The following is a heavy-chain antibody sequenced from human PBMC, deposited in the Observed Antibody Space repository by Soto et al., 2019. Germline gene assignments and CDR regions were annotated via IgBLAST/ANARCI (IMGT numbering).Heavy chain of an antibody. V-gene: IGHV6-1*01. J-gene: IGHJ6*02. CDR2: TYYRSKWYN. CDR3: VRQYRDSQYYSGLDV. D-gene: IGHD6-6*01. Sequence: SQTLSLTCAFSGDSVSSNSGAWNWIRQSPSRGPEWLGRTYYRSKWYNDFAVSVKSRITINPDTSKNQFSLQLNSVTPEDTAVYYCVRQYRDSQYYSGLDVWGQGTTVTVSS. CDR1: GDSVSSNSGA.